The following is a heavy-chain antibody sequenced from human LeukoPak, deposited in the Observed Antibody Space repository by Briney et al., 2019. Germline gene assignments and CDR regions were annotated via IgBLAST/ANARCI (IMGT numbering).Heavy chain of an antibody. V-gene: IGHV4-39*02. CDR1: GGSISSSSYY. Sequence: SETLSLTCTVSGGSISSSSYYWVWIRQPPGKGLEWIGSIYYSGSTYYNPSLKSRVTISVDMSKNQFSLKLSSVTAADTAVYYCAREIRPGNYYYHMDVWGKGTTVTISS. CDR3: AREIRPGNYYYHMDV. CDR2: IYYSGST. D-gene: IGHD1-14*01. J-gene: IGHJ6*03.